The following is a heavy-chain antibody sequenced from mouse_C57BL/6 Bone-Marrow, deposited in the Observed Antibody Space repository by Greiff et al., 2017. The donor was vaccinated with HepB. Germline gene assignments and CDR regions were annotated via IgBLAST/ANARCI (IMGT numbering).Heavy chain of an antibody. CDR2: IDPSDSYT. CDR3: ARTIWGYDYDAWFAY. D-gene: IGHD2-4*01. V-gene: IGHV1-69*01. Sequence: QVQLQQPGAELVMPGASVKLSCKASGYTFTSYWKHWVKQRPGQGLEWIGEIDPSDSYTNYNQKFKGKSTLTVDKSSSTAYMQLSSLTSEDSAVYYCARTIWGYDYDAWFAYWGQGTLVTVSA. CDR1: GYTFTSYW. J-gene: IGHJ3*01.